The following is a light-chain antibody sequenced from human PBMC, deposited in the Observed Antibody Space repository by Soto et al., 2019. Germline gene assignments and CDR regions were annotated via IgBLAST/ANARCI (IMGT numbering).Light chain of an antibody. CDR2: EVR. CDR3: TSYTPTGALV. Sequence: QSALTQPASVSGSPGQSITVYCTGTNTDVGGYNYVSWYQHRPGKAPRLMIYEVRNRLSGVSNRFSGSESGNTASLTISGLQSEDEADYYCTSYTPTGALVFGSGTKVTVL. J-gene: IGLJ6*01. CDR1: NTDVGGYNY. V-gene: IGLV2-14*01.